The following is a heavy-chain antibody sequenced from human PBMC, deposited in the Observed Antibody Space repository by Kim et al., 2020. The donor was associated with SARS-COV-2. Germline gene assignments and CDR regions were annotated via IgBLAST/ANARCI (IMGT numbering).Heavy chain of an antibody. CDR2: IWYDGSNK. CDR1: GFTFSSYG. V-gene: IGHV3-33*01. CDR3: ARNNCSSTSCYNPNTWYYFDY. J-gene: IGHJ4*02. Sequence: GGSLRLSCAASGFTFSSYGMHWVRQAPGKGLEWVAVIWYDGSNKYYADSVKGRFTISRDNSKNTLYLQMNSLRAEDTAVYYCARNNCSSTSCYNPNTWYYFDYWGQGTLVTVSS. D-gene: IGHD2-2*02.